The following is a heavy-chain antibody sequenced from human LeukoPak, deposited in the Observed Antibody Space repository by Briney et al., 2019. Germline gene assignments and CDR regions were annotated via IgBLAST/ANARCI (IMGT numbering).Heavy chain of an antibody. J-gene: IGHJ4*02. CDR1: GFTFSSYA. Sequence: GGSLRLSCTASGFTFSSYAMHWVRQAPGKGLEWGSTINVSGGTTYYADSVKGRFTISRDNSKNTLYLQMNSLRAEDTAVYFCARAPRIAAAGLLFDYWGQGTLVTVSS. CDR2: INVSGGTT. CDR3: ARAPRIAAAGLLFDY. V-gene: IGHV3-23*01. D-gene: IGHD6-13*01.